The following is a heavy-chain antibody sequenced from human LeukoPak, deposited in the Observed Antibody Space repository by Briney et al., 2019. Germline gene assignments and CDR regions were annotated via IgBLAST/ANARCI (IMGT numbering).Heavy chain of an antibody. J-gene: IGHJ5*02. CDR1: GGSISSYY. CDR2: IYYSGST. V-gene: IGHV4-59*01. D-gene: IGHD3-9*01. Sequence: PSETLSLTCTVSGGSISSYYWSWIRQPPGKGLEWIGYIYYSGSTNYNPSLKSRVTISVDTSKNQFSLKLSSVTAADTAVYYCARRLKYFDWLLPSSGFDPWGQGTLVTVSS. CDR3: ARRLKYFDWLLPSSGFDP.